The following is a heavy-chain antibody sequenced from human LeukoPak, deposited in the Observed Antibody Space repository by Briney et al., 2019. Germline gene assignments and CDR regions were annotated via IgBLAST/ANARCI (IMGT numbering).Heavy chain of an antibody. CDR3: AKGSGTRWLRRGYFDY. D-gene: IGHD5-12*01. CDR1: GFTFSSYA. V-gene: IGHV3-23*01. Sequence: GGSLRLSCAASGFTFSSYAMSWVRQAPGKGLEWVSAISGSGGSTYYADSVKGRFTISRDNSRNTLYLQMNSLRAEDTAVYYCAKGSGTRWLRRGYFDYWGQGTLVIVSS. J-gene: IGHJ4*02. CDR2: ISGSGGST.